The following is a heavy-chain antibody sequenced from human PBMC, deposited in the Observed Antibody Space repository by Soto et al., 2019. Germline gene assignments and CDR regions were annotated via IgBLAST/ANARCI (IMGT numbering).Heavy chain of an antibody. CDR2: IKQDGSDK. CDR1: GFIFNTFW. D-gene: IGHD5-12*01. CDR3: AGEPGWLIET. Sequence: EVQLVESGGGLVQPGGSLRLSCAASGFIFNTFWMNWVRQAPGKGLEWVATIKQDGSDKYYVDSVKGRFTISRDNAKNSLHLQMNSLRAEDTAVYFCAGEPGWLIETWGQGTLVTVSS. V-gene: IGHV3-7*04. J-gene: IGHJ5*02.